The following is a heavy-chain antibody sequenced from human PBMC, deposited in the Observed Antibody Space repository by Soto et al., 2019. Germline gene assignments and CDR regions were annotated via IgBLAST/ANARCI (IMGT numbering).Heavy chain of an antibody. Sequence: ASVKVSCKASGYTFTTYHMHWVRQAPGQGLEWMGIINPSLGRTNYAQKFQGRVAMTRDTSTSSFYMELSSLRSDDTAVYYCARAPYSSTSFFFDYWGQGTLVTV. V-gene: IGHV1-46*01. CDR2: INPSLGRT. CDR3: ARAPYSSTSFFFDY. CDR1: GYTFTTYH. D-gene: IGHD6-6*01. J-gene: IGHJ4*02.